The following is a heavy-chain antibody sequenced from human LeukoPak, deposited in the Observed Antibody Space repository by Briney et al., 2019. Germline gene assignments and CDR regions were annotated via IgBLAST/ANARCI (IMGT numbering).Heavy chain of an antibody. CDR3: ARRRKHYDSSGYYFDY. CDR1: GGSFSGYY. Sequence: SETLSLTCAVYGGSFSGYYWSWIRQPPGKGLEWIGEINHSGSTNYSPSLKSRVTISVDTSKNQFSLKLSSVTAADTAVYYCARRRKHYDSSGYYFDYWGQGTLVTVSS. J-gene: IGHJ4*02. CDR2: INHSGST. D-gene: IGHD3-22*01. V-gene: IGHV4-34*01.